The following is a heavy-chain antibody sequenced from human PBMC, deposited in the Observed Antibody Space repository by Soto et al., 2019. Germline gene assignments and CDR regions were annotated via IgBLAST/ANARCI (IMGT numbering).Heavy chain of an antibody. J-gene: IGHJ6*02. CDR1: GDSVSSNSW. CDR3: ARAPRGYGMDV. CDR2: IHHSGST. Sequence: QGQLQESGPRLVKPSGTLSLTCTVSGDSVSSNSWWSWVRQPPGKGLEWIGEIHHSGSTNYNSSLTSRVSISIDKSKNQFSLNLYSVTAADAAVFYCARAPRGYGMDVWGQGTTVSVSS. V-gene: IGHV4-4*02.